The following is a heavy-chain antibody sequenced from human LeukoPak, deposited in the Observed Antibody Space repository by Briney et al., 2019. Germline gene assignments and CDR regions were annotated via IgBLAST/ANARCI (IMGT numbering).Heavy chain of an antibody. Sequence: GGSLRLSCAASGFTFSSYAMNWVRQAPGKGLECVSTISGSGSSTYYADSVKGRFTISRDNSKNTLYLQMNSLRAEDTAIYYCAKVKVAAAGYDYWGQGTLVTVSS. V-gene: IGHV3-23*01. CDR2: ISGSGSST. J-gene: IGHJ4*02. CDR3: AKVKVAAAGYDY. D-gene: IGHD6-13*01. CDR1: GFTFSSYA.